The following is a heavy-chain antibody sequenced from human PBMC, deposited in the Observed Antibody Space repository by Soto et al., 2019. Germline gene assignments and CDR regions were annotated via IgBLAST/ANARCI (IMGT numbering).Heavy chain of an antibody. V-gene: IGHV4-34*01. CDR3: ARNNVGSGYSIIYYYYGMDV. J-gene: IGHJ6*02. CDR2: INHSGST. D-gene: IGHD3-10*01. CDR1: AGIFSIYS. Sequence: SESLSVPCPVDAGIFSIYSGGSVPRPPRKGLEWIGEINHSGSTNYNPSLKSRVTISVDTSKNQFSLKLSSVTTADTAVYYCARNNVGSGYSIIYYYYGMDVWGQGTTVT.